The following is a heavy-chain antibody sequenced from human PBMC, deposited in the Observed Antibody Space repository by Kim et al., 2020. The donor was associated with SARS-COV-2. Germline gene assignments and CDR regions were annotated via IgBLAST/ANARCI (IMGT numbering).Heavy chain of an antibody. V-gene: IGHV3-30*18. CDR2: ISYDGSNK. CDR1: GFTFSSYG. Sequence: GGSLRLSCAASGFTFSSYGMHWVRQAPGKGREWVAVISYDGSNKYYADSVKGRFTISRDNSKNTLYLQMNSLRAEDTAVYYCAKGLLGIVVGGLNYWGQGTLVTVSS. J-gene: IGHJ4*02. CDR3: AKGLLGIVVGGLNY. D-gene: IGHD3-22*01.